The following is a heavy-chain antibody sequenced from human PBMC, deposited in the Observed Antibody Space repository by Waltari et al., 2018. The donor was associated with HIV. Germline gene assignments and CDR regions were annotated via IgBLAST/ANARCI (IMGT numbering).Heavy chain of an antibody. J-gene: IGHJ4*02. D-gene: IGHD2-21*02. CDR2: IKQDGSQI. Sequence: EVQLVESGGGLVQPGGSLRLSCAASGFTFTDHWMTWVRQAQGKGLEWVANIKQDGSQIYYVDSVKGRFTISRDNAKNALYLQMNSLGAEDTAVYYCVRSVGGNSAYWGQGTLVTVSS. V-gene: IGHV3-7*01. CDR1: GFTFTDHW. CDR3: VRSVGGNSAY.